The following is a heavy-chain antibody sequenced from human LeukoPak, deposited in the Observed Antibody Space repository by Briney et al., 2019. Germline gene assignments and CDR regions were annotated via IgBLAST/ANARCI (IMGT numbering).Heavy chain of an antibody. D-gene: IGHD3-22*01. CDR2: IIPIFGTA. V-gene: IGHV1-69*13. J-gene: IGHJ6*03. CDR1: GGTFSSYA. Sequence: SVKVSCKASGGTFSSYAVSWVRQAPGQGLEWMGGIIPIFGTANYAQKFQGRVTITADESTSTAYMELSSLRSEDTAVYYCASSSYYDSSGYYRDYYYYMDVWGKGTTVTVSS. CDR3: ASSSYYDSSGYYRDYYYYMDV.